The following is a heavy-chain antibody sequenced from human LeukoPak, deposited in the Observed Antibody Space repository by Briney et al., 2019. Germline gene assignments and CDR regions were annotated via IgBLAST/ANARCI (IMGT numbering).Heavy chain of an antibody. CDR1: GFTFDDYA. V-gene: IGHV3-9*01. D-gene: IGHD3-22*01. Sequence: PGGSLRLSCAASGFTFDDYAMHWVRQAPGKGLEWVSGISWNSGSIGYADSVKGRFTISRDNAKNSLYLQMNSLRAEDTALYYCAKGPWPYYYDSSGYPLYFDYWGQGTLVTVPS. J-gene: IGHJ4*02. CDR2: ISWNSGSI. CDR3: AKGPWPYYYDSSGYPLYFDY.